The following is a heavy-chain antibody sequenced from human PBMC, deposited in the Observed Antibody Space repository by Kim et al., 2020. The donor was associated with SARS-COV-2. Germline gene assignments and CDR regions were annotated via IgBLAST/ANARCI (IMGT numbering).Heavy chain of an antibody. Sequence: ASVKVSCKASGYTFTSYDINWVRQATGQGLEWMGWMNPNSGNTGYAQKFQGRVTMTRNTSISTAYMELSSLRAEDTAVYYCARGFGSGYDHKGELLGWFDPWGQGTLVTVSS. CDR1: GYTFTSYD. J-gene: IGHJ5*02. V-gene: IGHV1-8*01. CDR3: ARGFGSGYDHKGELLGWFDP. CDR2: MNPNSGNT. D-gene: IGHD5-12*01.